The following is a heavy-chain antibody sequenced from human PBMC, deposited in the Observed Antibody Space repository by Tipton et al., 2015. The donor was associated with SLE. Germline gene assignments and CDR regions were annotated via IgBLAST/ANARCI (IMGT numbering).Heavy chain of an antibody. J-gene: IGHJ4*02. CDR2: IYDSGGT. D-gene: IGHD3-3*01. CDR1: GDSIRSYY. CDR3: ARHQFVDCWNGYFLDW. Sequence: LRLSCSVSGDSIRSYYWSWIRQPPGKGLEWIGNIYDSGGTNYSPSLKSRVTISVDTSKNQFSLKLSSVTAADTAVYYCARHQFVDCWNGYFLDWWGQGTLVTVSS. V-gene: IGHV4-59*08.